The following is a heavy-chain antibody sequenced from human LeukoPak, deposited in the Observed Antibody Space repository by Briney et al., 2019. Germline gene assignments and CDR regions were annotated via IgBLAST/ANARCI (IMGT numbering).Heavy chain of an antibody. J-gene: IGHJ4*02. Sequence: GGSLRLSCAASGFTFSSYGMHWARQAPGKGLEWVAVISYDGSNKYYADSVKGRFTISRDNSKNTLYLQMNSLRAEDTAVYYCAKDRYGGTFDYWGQGTLVTVSS. CDR2: ISYDGSNK. CDR3: AKDRYGGTFDY. CDR1: GFTFSSYG. V-gene: IGHV3-30*18. D-gene: IGHD4-23*01.